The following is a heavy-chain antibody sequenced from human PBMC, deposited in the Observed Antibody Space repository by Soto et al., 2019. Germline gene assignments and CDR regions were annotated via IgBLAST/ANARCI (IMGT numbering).Heavy chain of an antibody. CDR2: IYYSGST. CDR1: GGSISSYY. Sequence: SETLSLTCTVSGGSISSYYWSWIRQPPGKGLEWIGYIYYSGSTNYNPSLKSRVTISVDTSKNQFSLKLSSVTAADTAVYYCARAYYYDAYGMDVWGQGTTVTVSS. V-gene: IGHV4-59*01. D-gene: IGHD3-22*01. CDR3: ARAYYYDAYGMDV. J-gene: IGHJ6*02.